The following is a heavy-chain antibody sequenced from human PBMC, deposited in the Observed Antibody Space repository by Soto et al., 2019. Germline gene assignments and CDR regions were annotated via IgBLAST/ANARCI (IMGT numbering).Heavy chain of an antibody. V-gene: IGHV4-59*01. Sequence: SETLSLTCTVSGGSISSYYWSWIRQPPGKGLEWIGYIYYSGSTNYNPSLKSRVTISVDTSKNQFSLKLSSVTAADTAVYYCARALRNCFDPWGQGTLVTVSS. CDR1: GGSISSYY. J-gene: IGHJ5*02. D-gene: IGHD2-21*02. CDR2: IYYSGST. CDR3: ARALRNCFDP.